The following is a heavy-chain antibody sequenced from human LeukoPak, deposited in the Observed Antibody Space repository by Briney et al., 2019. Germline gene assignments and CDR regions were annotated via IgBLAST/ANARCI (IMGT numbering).Heavy chain of an antibody. CDR3: ARDHCGGNCYSGSYWYFDL. D-gene: IGHD2-21*02. V-gene: IGHV4-30-4*01. CDR2: ICYSGST. CDR1: GVSITSGDYY. J-gene: IGHJ2*01. Sequence: SETLSLTCTVSGVSITSGDYYWSWIRQPPGKGLEWIGYICYSGSTYYNPSLKSRITMSLDTSKNQFSLKLNSVTAADTAVYYCARDHCGGNCYSGSYWYFDLWGRGTLVTVPS.